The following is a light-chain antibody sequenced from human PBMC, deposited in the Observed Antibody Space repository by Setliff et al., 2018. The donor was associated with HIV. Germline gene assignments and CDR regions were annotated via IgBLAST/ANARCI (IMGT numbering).Light chain of an antibody. CDR2: DVS. Sequence: QSVLAQPRSVSGSPGQSVTISCTGTSSDVGGYNYVSWYQQHPGKAPKLMIYDVSERPSGVPDRFSGSKSANMASLTISGLQAEDEADYYCCSYAGSYTFYVFGTGTKVTVL. CDR3: CSYAGSYTFYV. CDR1: SSDVGGYNY. J-gene: IGLJ1*01. V-gene: IGLV2-11*01.